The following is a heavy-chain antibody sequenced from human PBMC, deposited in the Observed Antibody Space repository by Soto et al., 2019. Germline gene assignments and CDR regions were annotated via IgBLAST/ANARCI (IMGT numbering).Heavy chain of an antibody. CDR3: ARAKYSESYTYYYYGMDV. V-gene: IGHV3-48*02. Sequence: QPGGSLRLSCAASGFTFSSYSMNWVRQAPGKGLEWVSYISSSTNTIYYADSVKGRFTISRDNAKNSLFLQMNSLRDEDTAVYYCARAKYSESYTYYYYGMDVWGQGTTVTVSS. D-gene: IGHD1-26*01. CDR2: ISSSTNTI. CDR1: GFTFSSYS. J-gene: IGHJ6*02.